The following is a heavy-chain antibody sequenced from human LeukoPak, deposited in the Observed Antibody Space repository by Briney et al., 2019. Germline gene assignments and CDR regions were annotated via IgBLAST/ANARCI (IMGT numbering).Heavy chain of an antibody. V-gene: IGHV3-21*01. CDR1: GFTLSSYS. D-gene: IGHD6-6*01. CDR3: ARDDVLLSACFDY. CDR2: ISSSSSYI. J-gene: IGHJ4*02. Sequence: PGGSLRLSCAASGFTLSSYSMNWVRQAPGKGLEWVSSISSSSSYIYYADSVKGRFTISRDNAKNSLYLQMNSLRAEDTAVYYCARDDVLLSACFDYWGQGTLVTVSS.